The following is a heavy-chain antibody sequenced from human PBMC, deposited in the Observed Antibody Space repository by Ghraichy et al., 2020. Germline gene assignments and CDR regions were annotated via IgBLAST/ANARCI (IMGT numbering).Heavy chain of an antibody. CDR1: GFTFSSYA. D-gene: IGHD2-2*01. V-gene: IGHV3-23*01. Sequence: GGSLRLSCAASGFTFSSYAMSWVRQAPGKGLEWVSAISGSGDSTYYADSVKGRFTISRDNSKNTLYLQMNSLRAEDTAVYYCAKARGSSTSWVYMDVWGKGTTVTVSS. CDR2: ISGSGDST. J-gene: IGHJ6*03. CDR3: AKARGSSTSWVYMDV.